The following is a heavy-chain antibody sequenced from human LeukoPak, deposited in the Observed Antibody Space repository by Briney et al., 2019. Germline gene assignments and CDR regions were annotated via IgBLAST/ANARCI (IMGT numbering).Heavy chain of an antibody. J-gene: IGHJ4*02. CDR3: ARDRSITLVRGADY. CDR1: GFTFSDYV. Sequence: GGSLRLSCAASGFTFSDYVMSWVRQAPGKGLEWVSAISGSGGSTYYADSVKGRFTVSRDNSKNTVYLQMNSLRAEDMAVYYCARDRSITLVRGADYWGQGTLLTVSS. CDR2: ISGSGGST. V-gene: IGHV3-23*01. D-gene: IGHD3-10*01.